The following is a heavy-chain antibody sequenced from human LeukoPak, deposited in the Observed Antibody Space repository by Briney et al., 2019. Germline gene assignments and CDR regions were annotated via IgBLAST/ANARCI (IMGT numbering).Heavy chain of an antibody. V-gene: IGHV1-69*01. Sequence: SVKVSCKASGGTFSSYAISWVRQAPGQGLEWMGGIIPILGTANYAQKFQGRVTITADESTSTAYMELSSLRSEDTAVYYCARDGYYYDSSGYYYYLGDAFDIWGQGTMVTVSS. CDR2: IIPILGTA. D-gene: IGHD3-22*01. J-gene: IGHJ3*02. CDR1: GGTFSSYA. CDR3: ARDGYYYDSSGYYYYLGDAFDI.